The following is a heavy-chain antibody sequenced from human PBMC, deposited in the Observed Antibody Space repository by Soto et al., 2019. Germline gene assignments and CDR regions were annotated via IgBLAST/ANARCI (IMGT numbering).Heavy chain of an antibody. CDR3: ARSTVGVGRGLF. Sequence: QVQLQESGPGLVKPSQTLSLTCTVSGGSISSGGYYWSWIRQHPGKGLEWIGYIYYSGSTYYNPSLKSRVTISVDTSKNQSSLKLSSVTAADTAVYYCARSTVGVGRGLFWGQGTLVTVSS. CDR2: IYYSGST. D-gene: IGHD2-15*01. V-gene: IGHV4-31*03. J-gene: IGHJ4*02. CDR1: GGSISSGGYY.